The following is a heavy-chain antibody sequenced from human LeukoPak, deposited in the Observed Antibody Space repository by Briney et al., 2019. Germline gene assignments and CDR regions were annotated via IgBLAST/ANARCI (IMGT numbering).Heavy chain of an antibody. CDR3: ARYYYGSGPFDY. Sequence: PSETLSLTCTVSGGSISSSSYYWGWMRQPPGKGLELIGSIYYSGSTYYNPSLKSRVTISIDTSKNQFSLKLSSVTAADTAVYYCARYYYGSGPFDYWGQGTLVTVSS. CDR2: IYYSGST. V-gene: IGHV4-39*07. CDR1: GGSISSSSYY. J-gene: IGHJ4*02. D-gene: IGHD3-10*01.